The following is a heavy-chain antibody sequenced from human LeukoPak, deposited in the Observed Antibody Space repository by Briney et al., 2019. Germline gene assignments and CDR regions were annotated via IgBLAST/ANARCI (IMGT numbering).Heavy chain of an antibody. Sequence: NTSETLSLTCAVYGGSFSGYYWGWIRQPPGKGLEWIGYIFHSGSYYYNPSLKSRVTISVDTSRNQFSLKLTSVTAADTAVYYSLYFDYWGQGTLVTVSS. CDR3: LYFDY. V-gene: IGHV4-34*12. J-gene: IGHJ4*02. CDR1: GGSFSGYY. CDR2: IFHSGSY.